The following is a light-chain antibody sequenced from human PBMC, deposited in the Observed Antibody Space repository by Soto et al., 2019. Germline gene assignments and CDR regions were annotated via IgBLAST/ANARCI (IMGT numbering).Light chain of an antibody. CDR1: STDVGGYNY. CDR3: SSYTSSSPYV. Sequence: QSVLTQPASVSGSPGQSITISCTGSSTDVGGYNYVSWYQQHPGKAPKVMIYEVSNRPSGVSNRFSGSKSGNTASLTISGLQAEDEADYYCSSYTSSSPYVFGTGT. CDR2: EVS. J-gene: IGLJ1*01. V-gene: IGLV2-14*01.